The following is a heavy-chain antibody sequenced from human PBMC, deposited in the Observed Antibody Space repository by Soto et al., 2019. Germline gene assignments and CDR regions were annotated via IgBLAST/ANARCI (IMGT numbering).Heavy chain of an antibody. D-gene: IGHD1-7*01. CDR3: ARSVWNYEPRVDY. CDR2: INHSGST. V-gene: IGHV4-34*01. J-gene: IGHJ4*02. CDR1: GGSFSGYY. Sequence: SETLSLTCAVYGGSFSGYYWSWIRQPPGKGLEWIGEINHSGSTNYNPSLKSRVTISVDTSKNQFSLKLSSVTAADTAVYYCARSVWNYEPRVDYWGQGTLVTVSS.